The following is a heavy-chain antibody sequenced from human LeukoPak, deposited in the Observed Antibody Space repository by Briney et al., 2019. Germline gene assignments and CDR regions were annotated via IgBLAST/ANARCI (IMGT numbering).Heavy chain of an antibody. CDR3: ARTLMSTSYYFDY. Sequence: GESLRISCKGSGYSFSSYWINWVRQMPGKGLEWMGRIDPSDSYTNYNPSFQGHVTISADKSINTAYLQWSSLKASDTAMYYCARTLMSTSYYFDYWGQGTLVTVSS. CDR1: GYSFSSYW. D-gene: IGHD3-16*01. V-gene: IGHV5-10-1*01. CDR2: IDPSDSYT. J-gene: IGHJ4*02.